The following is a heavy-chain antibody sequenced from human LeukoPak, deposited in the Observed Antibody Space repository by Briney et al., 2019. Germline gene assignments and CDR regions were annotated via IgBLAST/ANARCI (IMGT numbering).Heavy chain of an antibody. CDR2: IYHSGST. CDR3: ASRDYYGMDV. CDR1: GGSISSCGYS. Sequence: PSETLSLTCAVSGGSISSCGYSWRWVRQPPGKGLEWIGYIYHSGSTYYNPSLKRRVTISVDRFKNQFSLKPSSVTAADTAVYYCASRDYYGMDVWGQGTTVTVSS. J-gene: IGHJ6*02. V-gene: IGHV4-30-2*01.